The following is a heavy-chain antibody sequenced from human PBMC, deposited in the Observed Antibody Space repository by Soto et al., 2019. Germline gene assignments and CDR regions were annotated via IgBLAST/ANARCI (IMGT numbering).Heavy chain of an antibody. CDR2: ISSSSSYI. CDR3: ARDQPGYSYGYGLGY. CDR1: GFTFSGYS. Sequence: EVQLVESGGGLVKPGGSRRLPGAASGFTFSGYSMNWVRQAPGKGLEGVSSISSSSSYIYYADSVKGRFTISRDNAKNSLYLQMNSLRAEDTAVYYCARDQPGYSYGYGLGYWGQGTLVTVSS. V-gene: IGHV3-21*01. J-gene: IGHJ4*02. D-gene: IGHD5-18*01.